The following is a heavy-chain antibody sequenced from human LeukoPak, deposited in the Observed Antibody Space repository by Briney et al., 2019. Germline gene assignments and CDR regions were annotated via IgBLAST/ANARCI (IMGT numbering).Heavy chain of an antibody. D-gene: IGHD2-21*02. V-gene: IGHV3-23*01. J-gene: IGHJ4*02. Sequence: GGSLRLSCAASGFTFSSYAMSWVRQAPGKGLEWVSAISGSGGSTYYADSVKGRFTIYRDNSKNTLYLQMNSLRAEDTAVYYCAKGGRVVVTAMFDYWGQGTLVTVSS. CDR3: AKGGRVVVTAMFDY. CDR2: ISGSGGST. CDR1: GFTFSSYA.